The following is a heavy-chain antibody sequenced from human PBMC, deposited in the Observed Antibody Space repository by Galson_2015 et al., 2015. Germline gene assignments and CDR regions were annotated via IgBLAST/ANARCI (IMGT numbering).Heavy chain of an antibody. Sequence: SLRLSCAASGFTFSSYAMSWVRQAPGKGLEWVSPISAGRISTYYADSVKGRFTISRDNSKNTLYLQMNSLRAEDTAVYYCAKLGDWVCSSLSRHADTWGNGTLGTVSS. CDR3: AKLGDWVCSSLSRHADT. J-gene: IGHJ1*01. CDR1: GFTFSSYA. CDR2: ISAGRIST. D-gene: IGHD2-2*01. V-gene: IGHV3-23*01.